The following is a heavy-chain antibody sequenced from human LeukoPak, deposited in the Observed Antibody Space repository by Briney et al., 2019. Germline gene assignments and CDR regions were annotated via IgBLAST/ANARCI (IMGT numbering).Heavy chain of an antibody. CDR2: IKQDGSEK. CDR1: GFTFSSYW. V-gene: IGHV3-7*01. Sequence: PGGSLRISCAASGFTFSSYWMSWVRQAPGKGLEWVANIKQDGSEKYYVDSVKGRFTISRDNAKDSLYLQMNSLRAEDTAVYYCARDTLGNGDYFDYWGQGTLVTVSS. D-gene: IGHD1-1*01. J-gene: IGHJ4*02. CDR3: ARDTLGNGDYFDY.